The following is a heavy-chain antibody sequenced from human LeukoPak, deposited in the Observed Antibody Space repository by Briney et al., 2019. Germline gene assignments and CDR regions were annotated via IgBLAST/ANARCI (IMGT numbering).Heavy chain of an antibody. J-gene: IGHJ6*02. D-gene: IGHD3-10*01. CDR2: IIPIFGTA. CDR3: ARASLSRSKYYYYGIDV. V-gene: IGHV1-69*01. Sequence: SVKVSCKASGGTFSSYAISWVRQAPGQGLEWMGGIIPIFGTANYAQKFQGRVTITADESTSTAYMELSSLRSEDTAVYYCARASLSRSKYYYYGIDVWGQGTTVTVSS. CDR1: GGTFSSYA.